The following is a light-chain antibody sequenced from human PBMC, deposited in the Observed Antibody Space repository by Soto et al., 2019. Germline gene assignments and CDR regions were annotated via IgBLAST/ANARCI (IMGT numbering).Light chain of an antibody. CDR2: DAS. Sequence: DIQMTQSPSTLSASVGDRVNITCRASQRITSWLAWYQQKPGKAPNLLIYDASSLETAVPSRFSGSGFGTEFTLTFSSLQPDDFGTYYCQQYFSYPYTFGHGTKLEIK. J-gene: IGKJ2*01. V-gene: IGKV1-5*01. CDR3: QQYFSYPYT. CDR1: QRITSW.